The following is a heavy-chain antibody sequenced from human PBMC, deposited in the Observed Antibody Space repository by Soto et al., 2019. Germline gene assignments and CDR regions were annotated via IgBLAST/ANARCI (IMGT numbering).Heavy chain of an antibody. CDR1: GGSFSGYY. Sequence: PSETLSLTCAVYGGSFSGYYWSWIRQPPGKGLEWIGEINHSGSTNYNPSLKSRVTISVDTSKNQFSLKLSSVTAADTAVYYCARGEYSSGWYKEAPGPLDAHNWFDPWGQGTLVNVSS. CDR3: ARGEYSSGWYKEAPGPLDAHNWFDP. V-gene: IGHV4-34*01. D-gene: IGHD6-19*01. CDR2: INHSGST. J-gene: IGHJ5*02.